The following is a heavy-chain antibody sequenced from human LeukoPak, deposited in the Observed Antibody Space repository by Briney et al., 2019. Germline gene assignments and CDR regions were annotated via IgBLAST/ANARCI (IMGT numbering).Heavy chain of an antibody. CDR3: ARQSYCSGGSRYSEAEYYYYYGMDV. CDR1: GYSFTSYW. CDR2: IYPGDSDT. D-gene: IGHD2-15*01. Sequence: GESLKISCKGSGYSFTSYWIGWVRQMPGKGLEWMGIIYPGDSDTRYSPSFQGQVTISADKSISTAYLQWSSLKASDTAMYYCARQSYCSGGSRYSEAEYYYYYGMDVWGQGTTVTVSS. J-gene: IGHJ6*02. V-gene: IGHV5-51*01.